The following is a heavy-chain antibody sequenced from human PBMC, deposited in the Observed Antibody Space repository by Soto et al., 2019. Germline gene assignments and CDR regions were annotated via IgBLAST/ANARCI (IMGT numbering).Heavy chain of an antibody. J-gene: IGHJ3*02. CDR2: ISGSGGST. CDR1: GFTFSSYA. Sequence: GGSLRLSFAASGFTFSSYAMSWVRQAPGKGLEWVSAISGSGGSTYYADSVKGRFAISRDNSKNTLYLQMNSLRAEDTAVYYCAKEYGYDSSGYYHDAFDIWGQGTMVTVSS. V-gene: IGHV3-23*01. CDR3: AKEYGYDSSGYYHDAFDI. D-gene: IGHD3-22*01.